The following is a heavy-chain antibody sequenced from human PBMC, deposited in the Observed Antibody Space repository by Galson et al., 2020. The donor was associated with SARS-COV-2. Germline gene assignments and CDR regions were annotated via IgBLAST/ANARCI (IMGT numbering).Heavy chain of an antibody. V-gene: IGHV3-30*03. D-gene: IGHD6-13*01. CDR1: GFTFSSYA. CDR2: ISNDGSKK. Sequence: GGSLRLSCAASGFTFSSYAMHWVRKAPGKGLEWVAVISNDGSKKDHADSVKGRFSISRDNSKNTLYLQMNSLRAEDTAVYYCVSSRSSWSPITSVWGQGTTVSVSS. J-gene: IGHJ6*02. CDR3: VSSRSSWSPITSV.